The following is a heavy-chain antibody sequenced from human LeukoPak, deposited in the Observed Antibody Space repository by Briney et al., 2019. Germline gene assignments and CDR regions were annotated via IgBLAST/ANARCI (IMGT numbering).Heavy chain of an antibody. CDR3: ARDRRYYCSGGSFDY. CDR1: RFTLSSYS. CDR2: IRSGGTHI. D-gene: IGHD3-10*01. J-gene: IGHJ4*02. Sequence: AGSLRLSCAAARFTLSSYSMKCDGPAHGKGREWVSYIRSGGTHIYYADSVKGRCNISRDNAKNSLYLQMNSVRDEDTAVYYCARDRRYYCSGGSFDYWGQGTLVSVSS. V-gene: IGHV3-48*02.